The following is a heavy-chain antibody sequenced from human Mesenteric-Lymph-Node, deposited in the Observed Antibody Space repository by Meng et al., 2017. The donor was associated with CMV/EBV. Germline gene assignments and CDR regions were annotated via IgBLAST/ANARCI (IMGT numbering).Heavy chain of an antibody. D-gene: IGHD5-24*01. Sequence: GSLRLSCTVSGGSIISNNNYYWGWIRQPPGKGLEWIGYIYYSGSTNYNPSLKSRVTISVDTSKNQFSLKLSSVTAADTAVYYCAREMGIWLQSYHDAFDIWGQGTMVTVSS. CDR3: AREMGIWLQSYHDAFDI. CDR1: GGSIISNNNYY. CDR2: IYYSGST. J-gene: IGHJ3*02. V-gene: IGHV4-61*01.